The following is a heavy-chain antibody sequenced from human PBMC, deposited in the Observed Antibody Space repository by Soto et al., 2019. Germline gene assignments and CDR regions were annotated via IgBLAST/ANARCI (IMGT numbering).Heavy chain of an antibody. J-gene: IGHJ3*02. Sequence: QVQLVESGGGVVQPGRSLRLSCAASGFTFSSYGMHWVRQAPGKGLEWVAVIWYDGSNKYYADSVKGRFTISRDNSKNTLYLQMNSLRAEDTAVYYCARDSEYTMIVVGSDAFDIWGQGTMVTVSS. D-gene: IGHD3-22*01. CDR2: IWYDGSNK. V-gene: IGHV3-33*01. CDR1: GFTFSSYG. CDR3: ARDSEYTMIVVGSDAFDI.